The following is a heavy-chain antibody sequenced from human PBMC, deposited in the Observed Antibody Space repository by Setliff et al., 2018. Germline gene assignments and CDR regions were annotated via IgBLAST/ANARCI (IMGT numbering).Heavy chain of an antibody. Sequence: PSETLSLTCTVSGGSISSGYYYWSWIRQPPGKGLEWIGYIYYSGSTYYNPSLKSRVTISVDTSKNQFSLKLSSVTAADTAVYYCARGGEGALGIPYYGMDVWGQGTTVTVSS. D-gene: IGHD2-21*01. CDR2: IYYSGST. CDR1: GGSISSGYYY. CDR3: ARGGEGALGIPYYGMDV. J-gene: IGHJ6*02. V-gene: IGHV4-30-4*08.